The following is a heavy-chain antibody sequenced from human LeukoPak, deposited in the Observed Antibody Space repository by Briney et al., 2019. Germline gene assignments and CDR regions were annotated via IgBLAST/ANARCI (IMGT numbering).Heavy chain of an antibody. CDR3: ARGGSSWHPDY. Sequence: SETLSLTCTVSGGSISSYYWSWIRQPPGKGLEWIGYIYYSGSTNYNPSLKSRVTISVDTSKNQFSLKLSSVTAADTAAYYCARGGSSWHPDYWGQGTLVTVSS. CDR1: GGSISSYY. J-gene: IGHJ4*02. V-gene: IGHV4-59*12. CDR2: IYYSGST. D-gene: IGHD6-13*01.